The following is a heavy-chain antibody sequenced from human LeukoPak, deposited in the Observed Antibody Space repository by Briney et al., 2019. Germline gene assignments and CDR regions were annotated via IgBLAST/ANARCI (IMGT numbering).Heavy chain of an antibody. D-gene: IGHD3-22*01. J-gene: IGHJ4*02. CDR3: ARRPGRGGYYPRPFDY. CDR1: GGSFSGYY. Sequence: PSETLSLTCAVYGGSFSGYYWSWIRQPPGKGLEWIGEINHSGSTNYNPSLKSRVTISVDTSKNQFSLKLSSVTAADTAMYYCARRPGRGGYYPRPFDYWGQGTLVTVSS. V-gene: IGHV4-34*01. CDR2: INHSGST.